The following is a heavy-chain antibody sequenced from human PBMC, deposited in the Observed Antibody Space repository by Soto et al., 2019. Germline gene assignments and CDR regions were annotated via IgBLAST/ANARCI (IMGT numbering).Heavy chain of an antibody. CDR1: GYTFTNYA. CDR3: ARAYYDFSRCLDY. D-gene: IGHD3-3*01. Sequence: ASVKVSCKASGYTFTNYAMLWVRQAPGQRLEWMGWINAGNGNTKYSQKFQGRVTITRDTSASTAYMELSSLRSEDTAVYYCARAYYDFSRCLDYWGQGTLVTVSS. J-gene: IGHJ4*02. V-gene: IGHV1-3*01. CDR2: INAGNGNT.